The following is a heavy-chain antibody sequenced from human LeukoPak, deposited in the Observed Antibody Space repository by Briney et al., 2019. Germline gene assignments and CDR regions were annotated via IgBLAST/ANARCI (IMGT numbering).Heavy chain of an antibody. Sequence: PGGSLRLSCAASGFTFSSYWMSWVRQAPGKGLEWVAHIKQDGSEKYYVDSVKGRFTISRDNAKNSLYLQMNSLRAEDTAVYYCARDLLAVAGTIDSWGQGTLVTVSS. CDR1: GFTFSSYW. J-gene: IGHJ4*02. CDR3: ARDLLAVAGTIDS. CDR2: IKQDGSEK. D-gene: IGHD6-19*01. V-gene: IGHV3-7*01.